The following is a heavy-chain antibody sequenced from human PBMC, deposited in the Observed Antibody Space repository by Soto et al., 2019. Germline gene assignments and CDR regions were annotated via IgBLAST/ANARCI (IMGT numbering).Heavy chain of an antibody. D-gene: IGHD1-20*01. CDR1: GFTFSSYA. J-gene: IGHJ3*02. CDR3: AKTAGGYNPESGFDI. CDR2: ISGGGGRT. Sequence: EVQLLESGGGLVQPGGALRLSCAASGFTFSSYAMSWVRQAPGKGLEWVSGISGGGGRTYNADSVKCRFTISRDNYKNTLFLQMNSLRAEDTAVYYCAKTAGGYNPESGFDIWGQGTMVTVSS. V-gene: IGHV3-23*01.